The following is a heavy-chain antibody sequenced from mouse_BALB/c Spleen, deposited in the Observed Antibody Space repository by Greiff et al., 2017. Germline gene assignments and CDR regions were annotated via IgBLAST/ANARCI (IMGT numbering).Heavy chain of an antibody. D-gene: IGHD2-10*02. Sequence: EVQRVESGGGLVKPGGSLKLSCAASGFTFSDYYMYWVRQTPEKRLEWVATISDGGSYTYYPDSVKGRFTISRDNAKNNLYLQMSSLKSEDTAMYYCARAKYGNYPFAYWGQGTLVTVSA. J-gene: IGHJ3*01. V-gene: IGHV5-4*02. CDR3: ARAKYGNYPFAY. CDR1: GFTFSDYY. CDR2: ISDGGSYT.